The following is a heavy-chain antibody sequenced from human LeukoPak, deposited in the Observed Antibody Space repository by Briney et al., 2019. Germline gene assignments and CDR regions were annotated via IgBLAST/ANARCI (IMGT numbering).Heavy chain of an antibody. D-gene: IGHD3-3*01. CDR2: INPSGGST. CDR1: GYTFTSYY. J-gene: IGHJ3*02. V-gene: IGHV1-46*01. Sequence: GASVKVSCKASGYTFTSYYMHWVRQAPGQGLEWMGIINPSGGSTSYAQKFQGRVTMTRDTSTSTVYMELSSLRSGDTAVYYCARDSLRFDAFDIWGQGTMVTVSS. CDR3: ARDSLRFDAFDI.